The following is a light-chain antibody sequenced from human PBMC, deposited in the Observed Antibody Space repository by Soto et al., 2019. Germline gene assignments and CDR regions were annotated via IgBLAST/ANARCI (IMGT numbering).Light chain of an antibody. V-gene: IGKV1-27*01. CDR3: SKYHSAPHT. CDR1: QGISNY. J-gene: IGKJ4*01. CDR2: AAS. Sequence: DVQMTQAPSSLSASVGDRVTITCRASQGISNYLAWYQQKPGKVPKLLIYAASILQSGVPSRFSGSRSGTDFTLTISSLQSEDVANYYCSKYHSAPHTFGGGTKVEIK.